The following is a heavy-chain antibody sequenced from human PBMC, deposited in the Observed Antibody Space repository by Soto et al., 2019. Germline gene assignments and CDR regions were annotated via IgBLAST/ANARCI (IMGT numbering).Heavy chain of an antibody. CDR2: INHSGST. Sequence: QVQLQQWGAGLLKPSETLSLTCAVYGGSFSGYYWSWIRQPPGKGLEWIGEINHSGSTNYNPSLKSRVTISVDTSKNQLSLKLSSVTAADTAVYYCASTSSSWYFWCDPWGQGTLVTVSS. CDR1: GGSFSGYY. J-gene: IGHJ5*02. CDR3: ASTSSSWYFWCDP. D-gene: IGHD6-13*01. V-gene: IGHV4-34*01.